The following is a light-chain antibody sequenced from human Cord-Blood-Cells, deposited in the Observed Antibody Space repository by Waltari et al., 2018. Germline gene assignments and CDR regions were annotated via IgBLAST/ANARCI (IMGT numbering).Light chain of an antibody. CDR2: DAS. J-gene: IGKJ3*01. Sequence: EIVLTQSPATLSLSPGERATLSCRASQSVSSYLAWYQQKPGKAPRLLIYDASNRATGIPARFSGSGSGTDFTLTISSLELEDFAVYYCQQRSNWPPVFTFGPGTKVDIK. CDR3: QQRSNWPPVFT. CDR1: QSVSSY. V-gene: IGKV3-11*01.